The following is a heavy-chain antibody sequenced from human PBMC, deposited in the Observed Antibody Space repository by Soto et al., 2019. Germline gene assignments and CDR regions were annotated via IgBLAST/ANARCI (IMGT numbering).Heavy chain of an antibody. CDR2: IKTDGSSP. D-gene: IGHD3-10*01. J-gene: IGHJ4*02. CDR1: GFTFNNYW. Sequence: PGGSLRLSCVASGFTFNNYWMHWVRQVPGKGLVWVSRIKTDGSSPNYADSVEGRFTISSDNAKNTLYLQMNSLRAEHTAVYYCARDRIAGSGSCDNWGQGTLVTVSS. CDR3: ARDRIAGSGSCDN. V-gene: IGHV3-74*01.